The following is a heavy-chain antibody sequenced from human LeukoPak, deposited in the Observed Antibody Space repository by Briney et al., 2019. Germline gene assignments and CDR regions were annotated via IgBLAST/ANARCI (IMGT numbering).Heavy chain of an antibody. CDR3: AKDGPIAVAGGVDY. D-gene: IGHD6-19*01. V-gene: IGHV3-48*03. Sequence: PGGSLRLSCAASGFTFSSYEMNWVRQAPGKGLEWVSYISSSGSTIYYADSVKGRFTISRDNSKNTLYLQMNSLRAEDTAVYYCAKDGPIAVAGGVDYWGQGTLVTVSS. CDR2: ISSSGSTI. J-gene: IGHJ4*02. CDR1: GFTFSSYE.